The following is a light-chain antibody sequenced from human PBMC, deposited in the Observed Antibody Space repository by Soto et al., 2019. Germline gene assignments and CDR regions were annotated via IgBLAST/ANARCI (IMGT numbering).Light chain of an antibody. CDR1: QSISSW. V-gene: IGKV1-5*01. CDR2: DAS. Sequence: DIQITQSPSTLSSSVLERFTITCRASQSISSWLAWYQQKPGKAPNLLISDASSLKRGVPSRFSGSGSATEFTLTISSLQPDDFATYYCQQYNSHSRTFGQGTKVDIK. J-gene: IGKJ1*01. CDR3: QQYNSHSRT.